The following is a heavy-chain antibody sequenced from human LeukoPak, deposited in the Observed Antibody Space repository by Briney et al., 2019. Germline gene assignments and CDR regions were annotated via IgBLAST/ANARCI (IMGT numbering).Heavy chain of an antibody. V-gene: IGHV1-8*03. CDR2: MNPNSGNT. CDR3: ASHFRYDAFDI. CDR1: GYTFTSYD. D-gene: IGHD3-3*02. Sequence: ASVKVSCKASGYTFTSYDINWVRQATGQGLEWMGWMNPNSGNTGCAQKFQGRVTITRNTSISTAYMELSSLRSEGTAVYYCASHFRYDAFDIWGQGTMVTVSS. J-gene: IGHJ3*02.